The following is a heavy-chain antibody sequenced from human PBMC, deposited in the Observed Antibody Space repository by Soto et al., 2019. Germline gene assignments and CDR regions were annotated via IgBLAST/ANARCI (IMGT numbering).Heavy chain of an antibody. Sequence: QVQLQESGPGLVKPSETLSLTCTVSGGSISSYYWSWIRQPPGKGLEWIGYFYYSGSTNYNPSLKRRVTISVDTSKNQFSLKQSSVTAADTAVYYCARVDYYDRSGSRPYDAFDIWGQGTMVTVSS. CDR3: ARVDYYDRSGSRPYDAFDI. J-gene: IGHJ3*02. CDR2: FYYSGST. V-gene: IGHV4-59*01. CDR1: GGSISSYY. D-gene: IGHD3-22*01.